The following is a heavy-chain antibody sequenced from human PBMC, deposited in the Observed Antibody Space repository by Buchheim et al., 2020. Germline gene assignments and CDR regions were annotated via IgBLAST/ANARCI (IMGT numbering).Heavy chain of an antibody. V-gene: IGHV4-4*02. Sequence: QVQLQESGPGLVKPSGTLSLTCAVSGGSISSSNWWSWVRQPPGRGREWLGEIYHSGSTNYNPSLTSRVTTSVDKSKNQFSLNLSSVPAAETAVYYCARDPMVVAGTGNWFDPWGQGTL. J-gene: IGHJ5*02. D-gene: IGHD6-19*01. CDR3: ARDPMVVAGTGNWFDP. CDR2: IYHSGST. CDR1: GGSISSSNW.